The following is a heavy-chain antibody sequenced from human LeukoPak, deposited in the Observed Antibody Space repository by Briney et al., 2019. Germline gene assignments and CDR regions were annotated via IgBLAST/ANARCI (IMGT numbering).Heavy chain of an antibody. J-gene: IGHJ4*02. D-gene: IGHD5-18*01. CDR3: ARHRAGYSLASFDY. V-gene: IGHV4-59*08. CDR1: GGSISSYY. Sequence: PSETLSLTCTVSGGSISSYYWSRIRQPPGKGLEWIGYIYYSGSTNYNPSLKSRVTISVDTSKNQFSLKLSSVTAADTAVYYCARHRAGYSLASFDYWGQGTLVTVSS. CDR2: IYYSGST.